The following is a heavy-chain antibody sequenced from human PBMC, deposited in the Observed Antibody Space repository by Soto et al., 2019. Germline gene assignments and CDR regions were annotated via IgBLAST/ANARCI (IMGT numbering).Heavy chain of an antibody. D-gene: IGHD2-21*02. J-gene: IGHJ4*02. V-gene: IGHV4-30-4*01. CDR3: ASRAVVVTAMFISYYFDY. Sequence: PSETLSLTRTVSGGSISSGDYYWSWIRQPPGKGLEWIGYIYYSGSTYYNPSLKSRVTISVDTSKNQFSLKLSSVTAADTAVYYCASRAVVVTAMFISYYFDYWGQGTLVTVSS. CDR2: IYYSGST. CDR1: GGSISSGDYY.